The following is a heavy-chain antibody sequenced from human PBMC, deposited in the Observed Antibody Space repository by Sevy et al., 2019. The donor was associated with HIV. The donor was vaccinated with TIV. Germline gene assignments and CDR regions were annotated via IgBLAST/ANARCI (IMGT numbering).Heavy chain of an antibody. D-gene: IGHD3-10*01. Sequence: GGSLRLSCVASTFTFSHYAMHWVRQAPGKGLQWVASISYNGEDENYADSVAGRFTISRDNPKNTLYLQMNSLRAEDTAVYYCARGYFGDYWGQGTLVTVSS. CDR3: ARGYFGDY. V-gene: IGHV3-30*04. J-gene: IGHJ4*02. CDR2: ISYNGEDE. CDR1: TFTFSHYA.